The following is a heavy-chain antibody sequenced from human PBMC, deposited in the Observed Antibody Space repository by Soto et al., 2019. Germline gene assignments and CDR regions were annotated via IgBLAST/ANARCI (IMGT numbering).Heavy chain of an antibody. CDR1: GFTFSSYA. CDR2: ISGSGGST. Sequence: GGSLRLSCAASGFTFSSYAMSWVRQAPGKGLEWVSAISGSGGSTYYADSVKGRFTISRDNSKNTLYLQMNSLRAEDTAVYYCAKGVVPADMFSFGPFWFFDYWGQGTLVTVSS. V-gene: IGHV3-23*01. CDR3: AKGVVPADMFSFGPFWFFDY. D-gene: IGHD2-2*01. J-gene: IGHJ4*02.